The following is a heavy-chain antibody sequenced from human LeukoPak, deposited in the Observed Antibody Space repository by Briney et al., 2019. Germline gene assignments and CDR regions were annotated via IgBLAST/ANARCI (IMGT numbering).Heavy chain of an antibody. CDR2: LYYSGSA. D-gene: IGHD6-19*01. V-gene: IGHV4-4*02. CDR1: GGSITSSNW. CDR3: SRAVAGSVGWFDP. J-gene: IGHJ5*02. Sequence: SETLSLTCAISGGSITSSNWWSWVRQRPGKGLEWIAELYYSGSANYNPSLQSRVIISLDESMKQFSLKLSSVTAADTAVYFCSRAVAGSVGWFDPWGQGTLVTVSS.